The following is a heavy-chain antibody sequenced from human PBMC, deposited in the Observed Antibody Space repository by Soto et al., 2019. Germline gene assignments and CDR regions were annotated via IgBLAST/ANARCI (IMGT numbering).Heavy chain of an antibody. V-gene: IGHV3-20*04. CDR1: GFTFDDYG. D-gene: IGHD3-9*01. Sequence: EVQLVESGGGVVRPGGSLRLSCAASGFTFDDYGMSWVRQAPGKGLEWVSGINWNGGSTGYADSVKGRFTISRDNAKNSLYLQMNSLRAEDTALYYCAALGVYYDILTGPGGLYGMDVWGQGTTVTVSS. J-gene: IGHJ6*02. CDR2: INWNGGST. CDR3: AALGVYYDILTGPGGLYGMDV.